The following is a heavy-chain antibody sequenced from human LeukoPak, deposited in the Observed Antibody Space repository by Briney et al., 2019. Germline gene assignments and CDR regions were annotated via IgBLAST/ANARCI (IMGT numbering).Heavy chain of an antibody. CDR1: SGSINRQY. J-gene: IGHJ4*02. CDR2: LYDGGST. Sequence: SETLSLTCTVSSGSINRQYWSWIRRPPGKGLEWIGYLYDGGSTHYNPSLKSRVIISVDTSKNQFSLNLNSVTAADTAVYFCARHSWVNGYFDFWGQGTLVTVSS. D-gene: IGHD4-17*01. CDR3: ARHSWVNGYFDF. V-gene: IGHV4-59*08.